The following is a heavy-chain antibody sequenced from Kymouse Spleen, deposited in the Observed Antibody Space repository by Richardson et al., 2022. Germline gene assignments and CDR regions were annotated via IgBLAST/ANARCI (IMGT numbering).Heavy chain of an antibody. J-gene: IGHJ5*02. Sequence: QVQLQESGPGLVKPSQTLSLTCTVSGGSISSGGYYWSWIRQHPGKGLEWIGYIYYSGSTYYNPSLKSRVTISVDTSKNQFSLKLSSVTAADTAVYYCARAPPSAMVRGEGGDWFDPWGQGTLVTVSS. D-gene: IGHD3-10*01. CDR3: ARAPPSAMVRGEGGDWFDP. CDR1: GGSISSGGYY. V-gene: IGHV4-31*03. CDR2: IYYSGST.